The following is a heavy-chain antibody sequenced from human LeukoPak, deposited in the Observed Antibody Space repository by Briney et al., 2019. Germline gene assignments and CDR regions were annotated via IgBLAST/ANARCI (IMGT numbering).Heavy chain of an antibody. CDR3: ARESIAVTGAPFDY. CDR1: GFTFSSYE. CDR2: ISSGSTI. D-gene: IGHD6-19*01. V-gene: IGHV3-48*03. J-gene: IGHJ4*02. Sequence: GGSLRLSCAASGFTFSSYEMDWVRQAPGKGLEWVSYISSGSTIYDADSVKGRFTISRDNAKNSLYLQMNSLRAEDTAVYYCARESIAVTGAPFDYWGQGTLVTVSS.